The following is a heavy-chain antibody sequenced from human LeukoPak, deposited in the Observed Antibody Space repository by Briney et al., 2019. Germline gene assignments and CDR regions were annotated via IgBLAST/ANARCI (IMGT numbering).Heavy chain of an antibody. J-gene: IGHJ4*02. CDR2: ISSSRSYI. CDR1: GFTFSAYT. V-gene: IGHV3-21*01. D-gene: IGHD3-10*01. Sequence: PGGSLRLSCAASGFTFSAYTMNRVRQAPGKGLEWVSSISSSRSYIYYADSVKGRFTISRDNAKNSLYLQMNSLRAEDTAVYYCARDLLWGDYWGQGTLVTVSS. CDR3: ARDLLWGDY.